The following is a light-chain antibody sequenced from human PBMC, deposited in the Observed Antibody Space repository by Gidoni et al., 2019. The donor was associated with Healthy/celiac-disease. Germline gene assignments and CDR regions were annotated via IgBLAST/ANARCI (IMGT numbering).Light chain of an antibody. CDR2: GAS. Sequence: ELVMTQSPATLSVSPGERATLSCRASQSVSSKLAWYQQKPGQAPRLLIYGASTRATGIPARFSGSGSGTEFTLTISSLQSEDFAVYYCQQCYNSPPLTFGQXTRLEIK. CDR3: QQCYNSPPLT. V-gene: IGKV3-15*01. J-gene: IGKJ5*01. CDR1: QSVSSK.